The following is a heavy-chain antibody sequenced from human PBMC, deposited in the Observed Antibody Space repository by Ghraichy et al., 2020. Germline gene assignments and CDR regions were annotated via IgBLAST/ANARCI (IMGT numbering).Heavy chain of an antibody. J-gene: IGHJ5*02. V-gene: IGHV3-7*03. D-gene: IGHD3-3*01. CDR1: GFTFSNYL. CDR2: IKQDGFEK. CDR3: ARRVEISITLFGEVLLRPVWFDT. Sequence: GESLNISCKASGFTFSNYLMSWVRQAPGKGLEWVANIKQDGFEKDYVDSVKGRFSISRDNAKNSLYLQMNSLGAEDTAVYYCARRVEISITLFGEVLLRPVWFDTWGQGTLVTVSS.